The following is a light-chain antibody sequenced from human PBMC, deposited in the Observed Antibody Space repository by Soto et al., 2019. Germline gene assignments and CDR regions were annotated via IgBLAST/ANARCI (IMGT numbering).Light chain of an antibody. V-gene: IGKV3-15*01. CDR1: QSVSSN. CDR3: QQYNNGPLT. Sequence: ELVMSQSLATLSVSAGVWVTLVCRASQSVSSNLAWNQQKPGQAPRLLIYGASTRATGIPARFSGSGSGTEITLTISSLQSEDFAFYYCQQYNNGPLTCGGGTKVDIK. CDR2: GAS. J-gene: IGKJ4*02.